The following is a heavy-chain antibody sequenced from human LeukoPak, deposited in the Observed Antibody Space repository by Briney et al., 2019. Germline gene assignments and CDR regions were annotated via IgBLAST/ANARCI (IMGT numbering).Heavy chain of an antibody. Sequence: PSETLSLTCAVSGGSISSYYLSWIRQPAGKGLEWFGRFYTSGSTNYNPSLKSRVTMSVYTSKNQFSLKLSSVTAADTAVYYCARDQLNYYDSSGSDDAFDIWGQGTMVTVSS. CDR2: FYTSGST. J-gene: IGHJ3*02. CDR1: GGSISSYY. D-gene: IGHD3-22*01. CDR3: ARDQLNYYDSSGSDDAFDI. V-gene: IGHV4-4*07.